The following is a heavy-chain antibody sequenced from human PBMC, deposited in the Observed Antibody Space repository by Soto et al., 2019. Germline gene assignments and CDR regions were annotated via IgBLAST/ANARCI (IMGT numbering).Heavy chain of an antibody. CDR3: ARSVSP. J-gene: IGHJ5*02. CDR2: IYYIGST. CDR1: GGSISSGGYY. Sequence: QLQLQESGPGLVKPSQTLSLTCTVSGGSISSGGYYWNWIRQHPGKGLEWIGYIYYIGSTYYNTSLKSRSTISLDTSKNQFSLKLTSGTAADTAVYYCARSVSPWGQVTLVTFSS. V-gene: IGHV4-31*03.